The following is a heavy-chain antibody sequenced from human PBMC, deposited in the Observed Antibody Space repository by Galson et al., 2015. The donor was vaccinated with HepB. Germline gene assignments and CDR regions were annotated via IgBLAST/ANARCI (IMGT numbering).Heavy chain of an antibody. CDR1: GFTFSSYV. CDR2: ISGSGGST. D-gene: IGHD4-17*01. V-gene: IGHV3-23*01. Sequence: SLRLSCAASGFTFSSYVMSWVRQAPGKGLEWVSTISGSGGSTYYADSVKGRFTISRDNSKNTLYLQMNSLGAEDTAVYYCAKDFTVTTGNDYWGQGTLVTVSS. CDR3: AKDFTVTTGNDY. J-gene: IGHJ4*02.